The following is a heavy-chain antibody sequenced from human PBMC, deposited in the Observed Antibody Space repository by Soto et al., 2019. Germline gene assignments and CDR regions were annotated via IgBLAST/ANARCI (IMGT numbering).Heavy chain of an antibody. J-gene: IGHJ6*02. V-gene: IGHV3-23*01. CDR3: ARDQGAGDYYYFYGLDV. CDR1: GFTFSNYA. Sequence: GGSLRLSCVASGFTFSNYAMSWVRQAPGKGLEWVAAISGGGYSTYYADSVKGQFTISRDKSKNTLYLQMNTLGVEDAAVYYCARDQGAGDYYYFYGLDVWGLGTTVTVSS. CDR2: ISGGGYST.